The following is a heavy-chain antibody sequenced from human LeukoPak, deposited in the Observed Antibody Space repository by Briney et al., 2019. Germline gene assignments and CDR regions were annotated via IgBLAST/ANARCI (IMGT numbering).Heavy chain of an antibody. D-gene: IGHD2-15*01. V-gene: IGHV3-23*01. CDR3: AKVALGYCSGGSCYYFDY. CDR2: INAFGAST. CDR1: GFTFSGYA. Sequence: PGQSLRLSCAASGFTFSGYAMSWVRQAPGKGLEWVSSINAFGASTYYADSVKGRFTISRDNSKNTLYLQMSSLRGDDTAVYYCAKVALGYCSGGSCYYFDYGGQGTLVTVSS. J-gene: IGHJ4*02.